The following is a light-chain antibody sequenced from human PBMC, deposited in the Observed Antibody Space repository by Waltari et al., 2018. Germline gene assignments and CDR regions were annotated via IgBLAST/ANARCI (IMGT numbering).Light chain of an antibody. V-gene: IGLV1-47*01. J-gene: IGLJ3*02. CDR1: SSNLGSNS. CDR3: AAWDDNLSGGV. Sequence: QSVLTQPPSASGTPGQRVTISCSGSSSNLGSNSVYWYQQFPGTAPKLLFYRSNQRPSGVPDRFSGSKSGPSASLAISGLRSEDEADYYCAAWDDNLSGGVFGGGTKLTVL. CDR2: RSN.